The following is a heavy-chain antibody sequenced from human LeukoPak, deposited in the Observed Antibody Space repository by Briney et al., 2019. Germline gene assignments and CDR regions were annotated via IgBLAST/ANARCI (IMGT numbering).Heavy chain of an antibody. V-gene: IGHV3-21*01. D-gene: IGHD5-12*01. CDR1: GFTFSSYS. CDR2: ISSSSSYT. Sequence: GGSLRLSCAASGFTFSSYSMNWVRQAPGKGLEWVSSISSSSSYTYYADSVKGRFTISRDNAKNSLYLQMNSLRAEDTAVYYCARGTTGGYSPSHWGQGTLVTVSS. CDR3: ARGTTGGYSPSH. J-gene: IGHJ4*02.